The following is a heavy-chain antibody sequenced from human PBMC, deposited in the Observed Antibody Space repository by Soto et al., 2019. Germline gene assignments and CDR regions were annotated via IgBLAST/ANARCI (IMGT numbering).Heavy chain of an antibody. J-gene: IGHJ3*02. CDR3: AREPSVGVENWWYAFDI. CDR2: IWYDGSKK. CDR1: GFTYKTYA. V-gene: IGHV3-33*01. Sequence: QVQLVESGGGVVQPGRSLRLSCAASGFTYKTYAMHWVRQAPGKGLEWVADIWYDGSKKYYADSVKGRFTISRDNSKNTLYLQMNSLRDEDTAVYYCAREPSVGVENWWYAFDIWGQGTMVTVSS. D-gene: IGHD1-26*01.